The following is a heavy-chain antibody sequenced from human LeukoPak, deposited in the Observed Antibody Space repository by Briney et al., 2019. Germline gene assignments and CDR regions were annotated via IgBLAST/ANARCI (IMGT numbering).Heavy chain of an antibody. J-gene: IGHJ6*02. CDR1: GGSISSSNW. CDR3: ARGYYYDSSGYYYYYGMDV. V-gene: IGHV4-4*02. Sequence: SETLSLTCAVPGGSISSSNWWSWVRQPPGQGLEWIGEIYHSGSTNYNPSLKSRVTISVDKSKNQFSLKLSSVTAADTAVYYCARGYYYDSSGYYYYYGMDVWGQGTTVTVSS. D-gene: IGHD3-22*01. CDR2: IYHSGST.